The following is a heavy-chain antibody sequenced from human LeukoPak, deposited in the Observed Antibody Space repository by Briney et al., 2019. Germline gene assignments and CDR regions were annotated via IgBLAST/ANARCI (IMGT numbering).Heavy chain of an antibody. J-gene: IGHJ4*02. V-gene: IGHV3-30-3*02. Sequence: GGSLRLSCAASGFTFSSYAMHWVRQAPGKGLEWVAVISYDGSNKYYADSVKGQFTISRDNSKNTLYLQMNSLRAEDTAVYYCAKPRIAVVPVAPFDYWGQGTLVTVSS. CDR1: GFTFSSYA. CDR2: ISYDGSNK. CDR3: AKPRIAVVPVAPFDY. D-gene: IGHD6-19*01.